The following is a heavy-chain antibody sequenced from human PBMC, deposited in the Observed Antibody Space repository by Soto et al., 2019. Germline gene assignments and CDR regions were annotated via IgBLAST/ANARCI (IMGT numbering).Heavy chain of an antibody. V-gene: IGHV3-30*18. CDR2: ISYDGSYK. CDR1: GFTFSTYG. Sequence: QVQLVESGGGVVQPGRSLRLSCAASGFTFSTYGMHWVRQVPGKGLEWVAVISYDGSYKYYADSVKGRLIISRDNSKNTLYLQMNSLRAEDTAVYYCAKGQHCRSTSCYFYYYGVDVWGQGTTVAVSS. J-gene: IGHJ6*02. CDR3: AKGQHCRSTSCYFYYYGVDV. D-gene: IGHD2-2*01.